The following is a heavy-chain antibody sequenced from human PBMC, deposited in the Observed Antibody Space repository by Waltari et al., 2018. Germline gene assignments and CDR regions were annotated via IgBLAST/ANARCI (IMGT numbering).Heavy chain of an antibody. Sequence: QVQLVQSGAEVKKPGASVKVSCKASGYTFTDFYMHWVRQAPGQGLEWMGIVNPNGGSNTYAQKLQDRVTMTRDTSTSTVYMELSSLRSEDTAVYYCARAGSTLIWGVAEWGQGTLVTVSS. CDR2: VNPNGGSN. CDR3: ARAGSTLIWGVAE. V-gene: IGHV1-46*04. J-gene: IGHJ4*02. CDR1: GYTFTDFY. D-gene: IGHD2-2*01.